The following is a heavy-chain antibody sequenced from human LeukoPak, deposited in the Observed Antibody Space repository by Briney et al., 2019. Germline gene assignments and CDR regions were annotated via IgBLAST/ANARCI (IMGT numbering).Heavy chain of an antibody. Sequence: GGSLRLSCGASGFTFSSYWMSWVRQAPGKGLEWVANIKQDGSEKYYVDSVKGRFTISRDNAKNSLYLQMNSLRAEDTAVYYCARDRGYYDSSGYPLRGYYYGMDVWGQGTTVTVSS. CDR2: IKQDGSEK. CDR3: ARDRGYYDSSGYPLRGYYYGMDV. CDR1: GFTFSSYW. D-gene: IGHD3-22*01. J-gene: IGHJ6*02. V-gene: IGHV3-7*01.